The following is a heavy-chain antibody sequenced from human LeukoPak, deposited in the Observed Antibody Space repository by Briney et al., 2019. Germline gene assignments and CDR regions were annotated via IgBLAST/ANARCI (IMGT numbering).Heavy chain of an antibody. CDR3: ARPLRESGYFYFDN. J-gene: IGHJ4*02. CDR1: GFTFSSYG. CDR2: IRYDGSNK. D-gene: IGHD3-3*01. Sequence: GGSLRRSCAASGFTFSSYGMHWVRQAPGKGLERVAFIRYDGSNKYYADSVKGRFTISRDNSKNTLYLQMNSLRAEDTAVYYCARPLRESGYFYFDNWGQGTLVTVSS. V-gene: IGHV3-30*02.